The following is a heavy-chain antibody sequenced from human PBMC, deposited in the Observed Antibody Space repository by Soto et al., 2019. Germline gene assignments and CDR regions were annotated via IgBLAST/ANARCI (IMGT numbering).Heavy chain of an antibody. V-gene: IGHV4-59*01. Sequence: SETLSLTCTASGGSISSYYWSWIRQPPGKGLEWIGYIYYSGSTNYNPSLKSRVTISVDTSKNQFSLKLSSVTAADTAVYYCARESRDGYNYFDYWGQGTLVTVSS. CDR3: ARESRDGYNYFDY. J-gene: IGHJ4*02. CDR2: IYYSGST. D-gene: IGHD5-12*01. CDR1: GGSISSYY.